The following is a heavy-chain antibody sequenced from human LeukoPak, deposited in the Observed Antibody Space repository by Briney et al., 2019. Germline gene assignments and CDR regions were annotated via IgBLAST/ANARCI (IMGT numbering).Heavy chain of an antibody. D-gene: IGHD2-21*02. CDR1: GYTFTDYF. CDR2: INPNIGDA. CDR3: ARMALDGGDSIGFAS. Sequence: ASVKVSCKASGYTFTDYFIHWVRQAPGQGLEWMGWINPNIGDASYAQKFQDRVTMTRDRSINTAYMELGRLTSDDTAVYYCARMALDGGDSIGFASWGQGTLVTVSS. J-gene: IGHJ5*01. V-gene: IGHV1-2*02.